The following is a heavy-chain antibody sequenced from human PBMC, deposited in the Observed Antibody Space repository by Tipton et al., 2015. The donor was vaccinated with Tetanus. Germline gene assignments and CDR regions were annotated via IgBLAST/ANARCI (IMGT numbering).Heavy chain of an antibody. CDR2: ISYDGSNK. D-gene: IGHD3-3*01. CDR3: AREASIFGVVIPFDY. J-gene: IGHJ4*02. CDR1: GFTFSSYA. V-gene: IGHV3-30-3*01. Sequence: SLRLSCAASGFTFSSYAMHWVRQAPGKGLEWVAVISYDGSNKYYADSVKGRFTISRDNSKNTLYLQMNSLRAEDTAVYYCAREASIFGVVIPFDYWGQGTLVTVSS.